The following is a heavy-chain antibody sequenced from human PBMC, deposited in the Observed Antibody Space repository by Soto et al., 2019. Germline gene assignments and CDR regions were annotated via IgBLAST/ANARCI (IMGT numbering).Heavy chain of an antibody. CDR2: TDTDGSRK. V-gene: IGHV3-7*03. J-gene: IGHJ6*02. D-gene: IGHD5-12*01. Sequence: AGSLRLSCAASGVNINAEWMYWVCKAPGKGLEWVANTDTDGSRKNYVDSVKGRFIISRDNARNSLFLQMNSLRVDDTAVYYCGRVTLVCFYENGVDDWGQGTTVTVSS. CDR3: GRVTLVCFYENGVDD. CDR1: GVNINAEW.